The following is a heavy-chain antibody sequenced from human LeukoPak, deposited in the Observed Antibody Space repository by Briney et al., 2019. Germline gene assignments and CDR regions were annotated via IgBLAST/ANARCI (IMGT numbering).Heavy chain of an antibody. V-gene: IGHV4-39*07. Sequence: SETLSLTCTVSGGSISSSSYYWGWLRQPPGKGLEWIGSIYYSGSTYYNPSLKSRVTISVDTSKNQFSLKLSSVTAADTAVYYCARTDYDSSGYYYVEVGNWFDPWGQGTLVTVSS. CDR3: ARTDYDSSGYYYVEVGNWFDP. CDR1: GGSISSSSYY. J-gene: IGHJ5*02. CDR2: IYYSGST. D-gene: IGHD3-22*01.